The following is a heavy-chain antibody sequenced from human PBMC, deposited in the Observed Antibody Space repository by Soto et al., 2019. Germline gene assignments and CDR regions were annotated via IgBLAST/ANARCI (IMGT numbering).Heavy chain of an antibody. D-gene: IGHD1-26*01. Sequence: SGKVSFRASRDTFPANYIDWVRQAPGQGFEWMGWINPKSGGTKYPQKFQGRVTMTRDTSLSTVYMTLTRLTSDDTAVYYCARDLAKGGGSAGFDYWGQGTLVTVSS. J-gene: IGHJ4*02. V-gene: IGHV1-2*02. CDR2: INPKSGGT. CDR3: ARDLAKGGGSAGFDY. CDR1: RDTFPANY.